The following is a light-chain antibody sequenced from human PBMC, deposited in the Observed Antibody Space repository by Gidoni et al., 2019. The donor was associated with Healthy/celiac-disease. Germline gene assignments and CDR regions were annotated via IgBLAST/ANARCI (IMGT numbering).Light chain of an antibody. CDR1: SSDVGSYNL. CDR3: CSYAGSSTSAV. Sequence: QSALTQPASVSGSPGQSITISCTGTSSDVGSYNLVSWYQQHPGKATKLMIYEGSKRPSGVSNRFSGYKSGNTASLTISGLQAEDEADYYCCSYAGSSTSAVFGGGTQLTVL. J-gene: IGLJ7*01. CDR2: EGS. V-gene: IGLV2-23*01.